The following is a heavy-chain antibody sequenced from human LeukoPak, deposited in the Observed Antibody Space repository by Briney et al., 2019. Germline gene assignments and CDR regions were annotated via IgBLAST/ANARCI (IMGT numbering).Heavy chain of an antibody. CDR3: AKRGVVIRVILVGFHKEAYYFDS. J-gene: IGHJ4*02. Sequence: GGSLRLSCAVSGITLSNYGMSWVRQAPGKGLEWVAGISDSGSNTKYADSVKGRFTISRDNPKNTLYLHMNSLRAEDTAVYFCAKRGVVIRVILVGFHKEAYYFDSWDQGALVTVSP. CDR1: GITLSNYG. V-gene: IGHV3-23*01. CDR2: ISDSGSNT. D-gene: IGHD3-22*01.